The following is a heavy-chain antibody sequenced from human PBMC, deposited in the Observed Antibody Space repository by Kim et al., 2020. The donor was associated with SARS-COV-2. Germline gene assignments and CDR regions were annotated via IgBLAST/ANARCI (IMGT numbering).Heavy chain of an antibody. D-gene: IGHD2-2*01. CDR3: AKGPTVIPAAGYCMDV. J-gene: IGHJ6*03. Sequence: GGSLRLSCAASGFTFSTYAMNWVRQAPGKGLEWVSAISGSGGSTYYADSVKGRFTISRDNSKNTLYLQMNSLRAEDTAVYYCAKGPTVIPAAGYCMDVWGKGTTVTVSS. CDR1: GFTFSTYA. CDR2: ISGSGGST. V-gene: IGHV3-23*01.